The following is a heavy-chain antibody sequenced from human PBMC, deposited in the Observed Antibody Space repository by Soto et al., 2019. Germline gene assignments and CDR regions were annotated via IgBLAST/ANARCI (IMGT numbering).Heavy chain of an antibody. Sequence: QVQLVQSVAEVKEPGSSVKVSCKASGGTFTSYAISWVRQAPGQGLEWMGGIIPLFGTPKYAQAFQGRVTITADRSTGTAYMEVRSLTSEDAAVYYCARDTFRRRNYVVDYSYAMDVWGQGTTVTVSS. D-gene: IGHD1-7*01. J-gene: IGHJ6*02. CDR1: GGTFTSYA. CDR3: ARDTFRRRNYVVDYSYAMDV. CDR2: IIPLFGTP. V-gene: IGHV1-69*06.